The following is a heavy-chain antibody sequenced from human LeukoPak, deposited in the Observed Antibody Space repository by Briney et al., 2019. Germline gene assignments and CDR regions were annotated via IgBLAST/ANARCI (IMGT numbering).Heavy chain of an antibody. J-gene: IGHJ4*02. D-gene: IGHD3-10*01. Sequence: GGSLRLSCAASGFTFSSYGMSWVRQASGKGLEWVSAISGSGGSTYYADSVKGRFTISRDNSKNTLYLQMNSLRAEDTAVYYCAKDGRVIIRGNMDYWGQGTLVTVSS. V-gene: IGHV3-23*01. CDR3: AKDGRVIIRGNMDY. CDR2: ISGSGGST. CDR1: GFTFSSYG.